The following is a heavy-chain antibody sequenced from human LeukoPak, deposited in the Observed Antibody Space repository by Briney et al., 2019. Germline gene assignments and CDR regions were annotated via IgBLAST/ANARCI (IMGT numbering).Heavy chain of an antibody. CDR3: AKDPTTVTTPSRDDY. CDR2: ISGSGGST. CDR1: GFTVSNNY. D-gene: IGHD4-17*01. J-gene: IGHJ4*02. Sequence: GGSLRLSCAASGFTVSNNYMSWVRQAPGKGLEWVSAISGSGGSTYYADSVKGRFTISRDNSKNTLYLQMNSLRAEDTAVYYCAKDPTTVTTPSRDDYWGQGTLVTVSS. V-gene: IGHV3-23*01.